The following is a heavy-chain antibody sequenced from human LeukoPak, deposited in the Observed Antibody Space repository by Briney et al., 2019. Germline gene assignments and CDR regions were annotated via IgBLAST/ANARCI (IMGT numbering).Heavy chain of an antibody. Sequence: GGSLRLSCAASGFTFSGYWMHWVRQAPGKGLVWVSRINSDGSSTTYADSVKGRFTISRDNSKNTLYLQMNSLRAEDTAVYYCARDVEYSSSAGDYWGQGTLVTVSS. CDR1: GFTFSGYW. J-gene: IGHJ4*02. CDR3: ARDVEYSSSAGDY. D-gene: IGHD6-6*01. V-gene: IGHV3-74*01. CDR2: INSDGSST.